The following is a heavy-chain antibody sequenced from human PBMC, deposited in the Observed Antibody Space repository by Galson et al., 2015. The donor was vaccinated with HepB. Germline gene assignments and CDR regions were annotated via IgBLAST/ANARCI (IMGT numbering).Heavy chain of an antibody. CDR1: GYTLTELS. D-gene: IGHD3-22*01. V-gene: IGHV1-24*01. Sequence: SVKVSCKVSGYTLTELSMHWVRQAPGKGLEWMGGFDPEDGETIYAQKFQGRVTMTEDTSTDTAYMELSSLRSEDTAVYYCATDPHHYYDSSGGEVDDYWGQGTLVTVSS. J-gene: IGHJ4*02. CDR3: ATDPHHYYDSSGGEVDDY. CDR2: FDPEDGET.